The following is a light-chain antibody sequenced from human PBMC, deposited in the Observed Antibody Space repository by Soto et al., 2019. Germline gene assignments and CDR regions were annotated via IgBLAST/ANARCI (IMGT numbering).Light chain of an antibody. CDR3: QVWDSSSDHPVV. CDR2: YDS. Sequence: SELTQPPSVSVAPGKTARITCGGNNIGSKSVHWYQQKPGQAPVLVIYYDSDRPSGIPERFSGSNSGNTATLTISRVEAGDEADYYCQVWDSSSDHPVVFGGGTKVTVL. V-gene: IGLV3-21*04. J-gene: IGLJ2*01. CDR1: NIGSKS.